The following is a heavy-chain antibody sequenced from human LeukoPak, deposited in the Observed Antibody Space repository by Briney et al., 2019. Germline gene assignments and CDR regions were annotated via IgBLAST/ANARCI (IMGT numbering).Heavy chain of an antibody. J-gene: IGHJ4*02. V-gene: IGHV1-24*01. CDR3: ATFITMIASYFDY. D-gene: IGHD3-22*01. Sequence: ASVKVSCKASGYTFTYRYLHWVRQAPGKGLEWMGGFDPEDGETIYAQKFQGRVTMTEDTSTDTAYMELSSLRSEDTAVYYCATFITMIASYFDYWGQGTLVTVSS. CDR1: GYTFTYRY. CDR2: FDPEDGET.